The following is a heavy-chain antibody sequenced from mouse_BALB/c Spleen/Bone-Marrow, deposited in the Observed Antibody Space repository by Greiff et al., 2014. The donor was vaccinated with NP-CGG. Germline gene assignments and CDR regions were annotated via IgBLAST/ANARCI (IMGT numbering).Heavy chain of an antibody. CDR3: ARYRLGTYFDY. V-gene: IGHV14-3*02. D-gene: IGHD1-2*01. CDR1: GFNIKDTY. CDR2: IDPANGNT. Sequence: QQQSGAELVKPGASVKLSCTASGFNIKDTYMHWVKQRPEQGLEWIGRIDPANGNTKYDPKFQGKATITADTSSNTAYLQLSSLTSEDTAVYYCARYRLGTYFDYWGQGTTLTVSS. J-gene: IGHJ2*01.